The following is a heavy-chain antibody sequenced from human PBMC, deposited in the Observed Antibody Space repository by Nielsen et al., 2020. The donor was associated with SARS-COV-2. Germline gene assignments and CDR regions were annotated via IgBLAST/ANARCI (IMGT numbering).Heavy chain of an antibody. Sequence: SVKVSCKASGGTFSSYAISWVRQAPGQGLEWMGGIIPIFGTANYAQKFQGRVTITADESTSTAYMELSSLRSEDTAVYYCATQKGSGQQLGDWGQGTLVTVSS. CDR1: GGTFSSYA. CDR2: IIPIFGTA. D-gene: IGHD6-13*01. V-gene: IGHV1-69*13. CDR3: ATQKGSGQQLGD. J-gene: IGHJ4*02.